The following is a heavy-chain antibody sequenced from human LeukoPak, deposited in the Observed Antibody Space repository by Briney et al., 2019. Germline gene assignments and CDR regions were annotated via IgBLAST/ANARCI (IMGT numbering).Heavy chain of an antibody. CDR1: GGSFSGYY. CDR2: INHSGST. V-gene: IGHV4-34*01. Sequence: SETLSLTCAVYGGSFSGYYWGWIRQPPGKGLEWIGEINHSGSTNYNPSLKSRVTISVDTSKNQFSLKLSSVTAADTAVYYCARGLGLRYFDWSKNWFDPWGQGTLVTVSS. CDR3: ARGLGLRYFDWSKNWFDP. J-gene: IGHJ5*02. D-gene: IGHD3-9*01.